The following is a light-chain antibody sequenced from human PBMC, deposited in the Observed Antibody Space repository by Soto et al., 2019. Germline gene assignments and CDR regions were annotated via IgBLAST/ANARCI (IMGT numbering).Light chain of an antibody. J-gene: IGKJ1*01. CDR1: QSISSW. Sequence: DIQMTQSPSTLSASVGDRVTITFRASQSISSWLAWYQQKPGTAPKLLIYEASNLESGVPSRFSGSGSGTEFTLTITGLQPDDSATYYCQQCSSYYRPFGQGTKVDIK. CDR3: QQCSSYYRP. CDR2: EAS. V-gene: IGKV1-5*01.